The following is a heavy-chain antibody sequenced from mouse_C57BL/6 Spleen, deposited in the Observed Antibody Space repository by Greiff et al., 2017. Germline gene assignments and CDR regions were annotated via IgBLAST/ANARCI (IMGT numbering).Heavy chain of an antibody. CDR3: ADGSSYEGEFAY. J-gene: IGHJ3*01. D-gene: IGHD1-1*01. Sequence: QVQLKQSGAELAKPGASVKLSCKASGYTFTSYWMHWVKQRPGQGLEWIGYINPSSGYTKYNQKFKDKATLTADKSSSTAYMQLRSLTYEDSAVYYCADGSSYEGEFAYWGQGTLVTVSA. CDR2: INPSSGYT. CDR1: GYTFTSYW. V-gene: IGHV1-7*01.